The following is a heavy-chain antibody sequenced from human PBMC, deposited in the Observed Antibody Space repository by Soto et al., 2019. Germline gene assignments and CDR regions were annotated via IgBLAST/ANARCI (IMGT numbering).Heavy chain of an antibody. V-gene: IGHV4-30-2*01. CDR2: IYHSGTT. D-gene: IGHD1-26*01. J-gene: IGHJ6*02. CDR1: DDSISSGAYC. CDR3: AWGVGASYDGLEV. Sequence: QLQLQESGSGLLKPSQTLALTCGVSDDSISSGAYCWSWIRQPPGKGLEWIGHIYHSGTTYDNPSLKSRVTIPMDRPKNQLSLKLRSLAAAATAVYYCAWGVGASYDGLEVWGRGTTVTVSS.